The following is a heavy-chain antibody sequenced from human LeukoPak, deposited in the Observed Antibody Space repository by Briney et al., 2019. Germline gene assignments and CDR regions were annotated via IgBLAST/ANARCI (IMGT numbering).Heavy chain of an antibody. Sequence: GGSLRPSCAASGFTFSSYAMTWVRQAPGKGLEWVSYISSSSSTIYYADSVKGRFTISRDNAKNSLYLQMNSLRAEDTAVYYCARDVNPFYDFWSGYYLDYWGQGTLVTVSS. CDR2: ISSSSSTI. D-gene: IGHD3-3*01. V-gene: IGHV3-48*01. CDR3: ARDVNPFYDFWSGYYLDY. CDR1: GFTFSSYA. J-gene: IGHJ4*02.